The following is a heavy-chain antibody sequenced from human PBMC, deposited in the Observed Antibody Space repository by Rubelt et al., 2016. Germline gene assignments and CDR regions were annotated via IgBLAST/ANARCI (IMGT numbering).Heavy chain of an antibody. CDR3: ARNSIAARPYPLLDY. Sequence: VQLVESGGGVVQPGRSLRLSCAASGINFSKSGMHWVRQAPGKGLVWVSRINRDGSSTSYADSVKGRFTISRDNAKNTLYLQKNSLRAEATAVYYCARNSIAARPYPLLDYWGQGTLVTVSS. D-gene: IGHD6-6*01. V-gene: IGHV3-74*02. J-gene: IGHJ4*02. CDR1: GINFSKSG. CDR2: INRDGSST.